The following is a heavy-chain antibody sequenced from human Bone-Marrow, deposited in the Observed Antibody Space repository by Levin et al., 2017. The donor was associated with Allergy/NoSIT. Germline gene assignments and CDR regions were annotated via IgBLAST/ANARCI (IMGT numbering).Heavy chain of an antibody. V-gene: IGHV1-24*01. CDR2: FDPEDGDT. Sequence: ASVKVSCKISGYSLTQLSIHWVRQAPGKGLEWMGGFDPEDGDTVYAQKFQGRVVMTADTSTDTTYMDLSSLRFEDTAVYYCATELGGGGYFDYWGQGTLVTVSS. D-gene: IGHD3-16*01. J-gene: IGHJ4*02. CDR1: GYSLTQLS. CDR3: ATELGGGGYFDY.